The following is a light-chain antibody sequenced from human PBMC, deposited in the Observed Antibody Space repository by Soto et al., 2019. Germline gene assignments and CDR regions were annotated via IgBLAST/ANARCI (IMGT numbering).Light chain of an antibody. CDR1: QSISNW. V-gene: IGKV1-5*01. CDR3: QQYNSFSGT. Sequence: DTQMTQSPSTLSASVGDRVTITCRASQSISNWLAWYQQKPGKAPKLLINDASSLESGVPSRFSGSGSGTEFTLTISSLQPYDFATYYCQQYNSFSGTFGQGTKVDIK. J-gene: IGKJ1*01. CDR2: DAS.